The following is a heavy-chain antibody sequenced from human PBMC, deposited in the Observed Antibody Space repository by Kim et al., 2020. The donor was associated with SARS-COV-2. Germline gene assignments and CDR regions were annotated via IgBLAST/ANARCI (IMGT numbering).Heavy chain of an antibody. V-gene: IGHV4-39*01. D-gene: IGHD3-10*01. CDR3: ARLLSGRFGEFDP. Sequence: SETLSLTCTVSGGSISSSSYYWGWIRQPPGKGLEWIGSIYYSGSTYYNPSLKSRVTISVDTSKNQFSLKLSSVTAADTAVYYCARLLSGRFGEFDPWGQGTLVTVSS. CDR2: IYYSGST. CDR1: GGSISSSSYY. J-gene: IGHJ5*02.